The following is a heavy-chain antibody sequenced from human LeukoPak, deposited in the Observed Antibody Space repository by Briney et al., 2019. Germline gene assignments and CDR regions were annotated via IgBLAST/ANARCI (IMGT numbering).Heavy chain of an antibody. CDR3: AREEYGFWSGYYIGDI. V-gene: IGHV1-46*01. D-gene: IGHD3-3*01. CDR1: GYTFTDYY. Sequence: ASVKVSCKASGYTFTDYYINWVRQAPGQGLEWMGIINPRGGSTNYAQKFQGRITMTRDTSTSTIYMELSSLRSEDTAVYYCAREEYGFWSGYYIGDIWGQGTMVTVSS. J-gene: IGHJ3*02. CDR2: INPRGGST.